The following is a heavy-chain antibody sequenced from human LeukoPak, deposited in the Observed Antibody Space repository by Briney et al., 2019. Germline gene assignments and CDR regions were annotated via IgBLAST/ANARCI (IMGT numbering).Heavy chain of an antibody. Sequence: PSETLSLTCTVSGGSISSYYWSWIRQPPGKGLEWTGYIYYSGSTNYNPSLKSRVTISVDTSKNQFSLKLSSVTAADTAVYYCARETVTTVLDYWGQGTLVTVSS. V-gene: IGHV4-59*12. CDR1: GGSISSYY. D-gene: IGHD4-17*01. CDR2: IYYSGST. J-gene: IGHJ4*02. CDR3: ARETVTTVLDY.